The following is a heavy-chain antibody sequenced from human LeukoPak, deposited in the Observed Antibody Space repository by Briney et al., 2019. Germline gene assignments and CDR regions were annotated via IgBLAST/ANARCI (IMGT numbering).Heavy chain of an antibody. D-gene: IGHD1-1*01. CDR3: AREWEGGWNVYFDY. CDR2: ISYRGST. V-gene: IGHV4-39*07. Sequence: PSETLSLTCTVSGGSFSSSNYYWAWIRQPPGKGLEWIGSISYRGSTYYNPSLKSRLTISVDTSKNQVSLNLSSVTAADTAVYYCAREWEGGWNVYFDYWGQGTLVTVSS. J-gene: IGHJ4*02. CDR1: GGSFSSSNYY.